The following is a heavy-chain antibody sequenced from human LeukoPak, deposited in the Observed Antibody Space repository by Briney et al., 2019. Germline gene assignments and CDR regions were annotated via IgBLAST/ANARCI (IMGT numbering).Heavy chain of an antibody. D-gene: IGHD4-17*01. CDR1: GFTFSSYA. Sequence: PGGSLRLSCAASGFTFSSYAMSWVRQAPGKGLEWVSAISGSGGSTYYADSVKGRFTISRDNSKNTLYLQMNSLRAEDTAVYYCAKDSNLDYGDYGASYYYYYMDVWGKGTTVTVSS. CDR2: ISGSGGST. J-gene: IGHJ6*03. V-gene: IGHV3-23*01. CDR3: AKDSNLDYGDYGASYYYYYMDV.